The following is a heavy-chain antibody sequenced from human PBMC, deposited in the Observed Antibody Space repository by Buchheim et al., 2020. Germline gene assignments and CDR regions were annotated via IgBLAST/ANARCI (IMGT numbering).Heavy chain of an antibody. Sequence: QVQLVESGGGVVQPGRSLRLSCAVSGFSFSNYGMHWVRQAPGKGLEWVAVISYDGSNKYYADSVKGRFTISRDNSKNTLYLQMNSLRAEDTAVYYCAKVIMTTVTTWPIDYWGQGTL. D-gene: IGHD4-17*01. J-gene: IGHJ4*02. CDR1: GFSFSNYG. CDR3: AKVIMTTVTTWPIDY. V-gene: IGHV3-30*18. CDR2: ISYDGSNK.